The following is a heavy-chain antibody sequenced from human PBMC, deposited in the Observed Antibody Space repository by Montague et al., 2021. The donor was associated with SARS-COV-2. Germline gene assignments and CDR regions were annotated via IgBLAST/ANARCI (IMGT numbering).Heavy chain of an antibody. V-gene: IGHV4-59*08. J-gene: IGHJ6*02. Sequence: SETLSLTCSVSGDSISNYSWSWIRQSPGKGLEWIGYIYYSGGTNYNPSLMSRVTISVDTSKNQVSLKLTSVTAADTAVYYCARHLRVTTVTSHMYHYAMDVWGQGTTVTVSS. CDR1: GDSISNYS. CDR3: ARHLRVTTVTSHMYHYAMDV. D-gene: IGHD4-11*01. CDR2: IYYSGGT.